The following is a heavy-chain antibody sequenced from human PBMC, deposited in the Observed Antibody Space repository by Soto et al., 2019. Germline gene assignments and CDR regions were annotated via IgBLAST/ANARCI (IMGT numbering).Heavy chain of an antibody. CDR1: GGSISGYY. J-gene: IGHJ4*02. CDR2: IYYSGST. CDR3: ARARYDSSGYYYFDY. V-gene: IGHV4-59*01. Sequence: NPSETLSLTCTVSGGSISGYYWSWIRQPPGKGLEWIGYIYYSGSTIYNPSLKSRVTISVDTSKNQFSLKLSSVTAADTAVYYCARARYDSSGYYYFDYWGQGTLVTVSS. D-gene: IGHD3-22*01.